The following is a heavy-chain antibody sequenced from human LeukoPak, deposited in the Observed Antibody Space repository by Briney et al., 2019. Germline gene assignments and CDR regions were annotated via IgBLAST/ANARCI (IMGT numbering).Heavy chain of an antibody. Sequence: PGGSLRLSCAASGFTFNIYSMNWVRQAPGKGLEWVSRITSSSHYIYYADSVKGRFTISRDNAKNSLYLQMSSLRVEDTAVYYCAKVANYYYGSESYYFFEHWGQGTPVTASS. V-gene: IGHV3-21*01. CDR2: ITSSSHYI. CDR1: GFTFNIYS. CDR3: AKVANYYYGSESYYFFEH. J-gene: IGHJ4*02. D-gene: IGHD3-10*01.